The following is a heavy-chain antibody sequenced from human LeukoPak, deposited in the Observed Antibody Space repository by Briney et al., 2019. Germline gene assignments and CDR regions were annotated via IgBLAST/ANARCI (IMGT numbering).Heavy chain of an antibody. CDR1: GFTFSDHS. J-gene: IGHJ4*02. D-gene: IGHD3-22*01. Sequence: GGSLRLSCAASGFTFSDHSMGWIRQSPGKGLEWVAYISSGGSPMYYIDSVKGRSTVSRDNAKNSLYLEVHSLRAEDTAVYYCVRDSHYYDTSDPKYRLDYWGQGTLVTVSS. CDR2: ISSGGSPM. V-gene: IGHV3-11*04. CDR3: VRDSHYYDTSDPKYRLDY.